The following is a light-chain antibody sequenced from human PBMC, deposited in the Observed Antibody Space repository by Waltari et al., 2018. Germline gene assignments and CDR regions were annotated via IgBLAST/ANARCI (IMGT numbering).Light chain of an antibody. J-gene: IGLJ1*01. V-gene: IGLV2-11*01. CDR2: DVN. CDR1: SSDVGRFDY. CDR3: CSYAGSYTFV. Sequence: QSALTQPRSVSGSPGQSVTISCTATSSDVGRFDYVSWFQQSPGKAPKLMIYDVNKRPSGVPHRFSGSKSGNTASLTISGLQAEDEADYYCCSYAGSYTFVFGTGTKVTVL.